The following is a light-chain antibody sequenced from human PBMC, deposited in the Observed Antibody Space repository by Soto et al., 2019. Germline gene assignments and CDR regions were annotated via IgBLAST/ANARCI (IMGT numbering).Light chain of an antibody. CDR1: QSISSW. J-gene: IGKJ1*01. V-gene: IGKV1-5*03. Sequence: DIQMTQSPSTLSASVGDRVTITCRASQSISSWLAWYQQKPGKAPKLQIYKASSLESGVPSRFRGSGSGTEFTLTISSLQPDDFATYYCQQYNSYSTFGQGTKVEIK. CDR2: KAS. CDR3: QQYNSYST.